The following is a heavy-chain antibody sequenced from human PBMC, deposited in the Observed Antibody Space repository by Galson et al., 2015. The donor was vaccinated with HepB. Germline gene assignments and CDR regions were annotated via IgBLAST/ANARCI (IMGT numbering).Heavy chain of an antibody. CDR1: GGSISSYY. J-gene: IGHJ2*01. CDR2: MFSSGST. CDR3: ARDWGDYYDSSAYWYFDV. Sequence: SETLSLTCTVSGGSISSYYWSWIRQPAGKGPEWIGRMFSSGSTNYNPSFSGRVTMSVGMSKNQFSLRLSSVTAADTAVYYCARDWGDYYDSSAYWYFDVWGRGTLVTVSS. D-gene: IGHD3-22*01. V-gene: IGHV4-4*07.